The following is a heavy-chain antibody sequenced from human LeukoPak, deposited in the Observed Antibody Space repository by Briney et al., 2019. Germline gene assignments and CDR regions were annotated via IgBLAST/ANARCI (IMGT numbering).Heavy chain of an antibody. D-gene: IGHD3-10*01. CDR1: GYNFTSYA. V-gene: IGHV1-8*01. CDR2: MNPNSGNT. J-gene: IGHJ4*02. CDR3: ARGQSRRFGELFGY. Sequence: GASVKVSCKASGYNFTSYAINWVRQATGQGLEWMGWMNPNSGNTGHAQKFQGRVTMTRNTSISTAYMELSSLRSEDTAVYFCARGQSRRFGELFGYWGQGTLVTVSS.